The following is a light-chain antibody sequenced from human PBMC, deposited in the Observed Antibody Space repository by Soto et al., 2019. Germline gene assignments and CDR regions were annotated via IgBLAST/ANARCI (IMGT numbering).Light chain of an antibody. V-gene: IGLV2-14*01. CDR1: SNDVGGYNY. CDR3: SSFTSSTTRV. Sequence: QSALTQPASVSGSPGQSITISCTGTSNDVGGYNYVSWFQQHPGTAPKLMIYDVSNRPSGVSNRFSGSKSGNTASLTISGLQAEDEADYYCSSFTSSTTRVFGAGTKVTVL. J-gene: IGLJ1*01. CDR2: DVS.